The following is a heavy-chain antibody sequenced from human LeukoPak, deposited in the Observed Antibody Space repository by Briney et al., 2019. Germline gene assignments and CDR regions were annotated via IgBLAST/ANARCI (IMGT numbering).Heavy chain of an antibody. D-gene: IGHD2-8*01. J-gene: IGHJ4*02. V-gene: IGHV3-64*01. CDR1: GFTFCYYA. CDR3: ARAGEYCTNGVCYGYFDY. CDR2: ISSNGGST. Sequence: GGSLRLSCAASGFTFCYYAMHWVRQAPGKGLEYVSAISSNGGSTYYANSVKGRFTISRDNSKNTLYLQMGSLRAEDMAVYYCARAGEYCTNGVCYGYFDYWGQGTLVTVSS.